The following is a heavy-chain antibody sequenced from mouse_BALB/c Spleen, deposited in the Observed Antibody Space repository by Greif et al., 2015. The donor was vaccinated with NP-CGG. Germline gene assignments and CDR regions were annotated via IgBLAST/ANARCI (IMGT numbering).Heavy chain of an antibody. CDR3: ARSPYGNYPYAMDY. CDR1: GFNIKDTY. D-gene: IGHD2-1*01. V-gene: IGHV14-3*02. J-gene: IGHJ4*01. Sequence: DVQLQESGAELVKPGASVKLSCTASGFNIKDTYMHWVKQRPEQGLEWIGRIDPANGNTKYDPKFQGKATITADTSSNTAYLQLSSLTSEDTAVYYCARSPYGNYPYAMDYWGQGTSVTVSS. CDR2: IDPANGNT.